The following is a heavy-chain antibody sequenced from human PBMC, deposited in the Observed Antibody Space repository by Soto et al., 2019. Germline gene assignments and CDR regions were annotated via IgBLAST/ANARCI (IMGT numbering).Heavy chain of an antibody. CDR2: ISSSGSTI. V-gene: IGHV3-48*03. J-gene: IGHJ4*02. Sequence: EVQLVESGGGLVQPGGSLRLSCAASGFTFSSYEMNWVRQAPGKGLELVSYISSSGSTIYYADSVKGRFTISRDNAKNSLYLQMNSLRAEDTAVYYCARHALRLWMGVDYWGQGTLVTVSS. CDR1: GFTFSSYE. D-gene: IGHD5-12*01. CDR3: ARHALRLWMGVDY.